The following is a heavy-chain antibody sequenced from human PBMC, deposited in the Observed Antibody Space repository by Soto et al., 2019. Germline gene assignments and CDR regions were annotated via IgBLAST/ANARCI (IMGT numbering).Heavy chain of an antibody. CDR2: ISFDGKNK. CDR1: GFTFSSYS. CDR3: ARDGQAETYYYHYYGVDV. J-gene: IGHJ6*02. V-gene: IGHV3-30*04. Sequence: QSGGSLRLSCAASGFTFSSYSMYWVRQAPGKGLEWVAVISFDGKNKFYADSVKGRFTISRDNSKNTLFLQMNSLRAEDTAVYFCARDGQAETYYYHYYGVDVWGQGTTVTVSS.